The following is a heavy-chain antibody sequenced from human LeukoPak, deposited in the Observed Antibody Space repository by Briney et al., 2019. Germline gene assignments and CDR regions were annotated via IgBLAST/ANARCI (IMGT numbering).Heavy chain of an antibody. Sequence: SETLSLTCTVSGGSISSSSYYWGWIRQPPGKGLEWIVRIYYSGSTYYNPSLKSRVTISVDTSKNQFSLKLSSVTAADTAVYYCARMKGIAARPFDYWGQGTLVTVSS. D-gene: IGHD6-6*01. V-gene: IGHV4-39*01. CDR1: GGSISSSSYY. CDR2: IYYSGST. J-gene: IGHJ4*02. CDR3: ARMKGIAARPFDY.